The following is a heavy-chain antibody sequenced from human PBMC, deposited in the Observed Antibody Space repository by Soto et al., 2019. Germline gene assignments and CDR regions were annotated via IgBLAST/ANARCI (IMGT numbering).Heavy chain of an antibody. Sequence: QVKLVQSGAEVRKPGSSVRVSCKTSGATLSNQIIGWVRQAPGQGLEWMGRIIPILGIPNYSQRFQDRLTITADRSTSTVHMELSSLRSEDTAMYFCARGGAVDYVDYNTWGQGTLVTVSS. V-gene: IGHV1-69*02. CDR2: IIPILGIP. J-gene: IGHJ5*02. CDR1: GATLSNQI. CDR3: ARGGAVDYVDYNT. D-gene: IGHD4-17*01.